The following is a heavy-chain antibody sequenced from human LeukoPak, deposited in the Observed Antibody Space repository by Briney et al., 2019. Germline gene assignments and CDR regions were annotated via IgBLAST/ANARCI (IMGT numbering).Heavy chain of an antibody. CDR1: GFRFSASA. J-gene: IGHJ5*02. V-gene: IGHV3-23*01. D-gene: IGHD4-17*01. CDR2: ILSTGTT. CDR3: ATVKYDYGDPVGWFDP. Sequence: GGSLRLSCAASGFRFSASAMTWVRQAPGKGLEWVSHILSTGTTYYADSVRGRFTISRDNSKNTLYLLMTSLRADDTAVYYCATVKYDYGDPVGWFDPWGQGTLVTVSS.